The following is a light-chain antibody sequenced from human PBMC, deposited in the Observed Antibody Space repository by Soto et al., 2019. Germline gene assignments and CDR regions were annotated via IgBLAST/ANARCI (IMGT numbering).Light chain of an antibody. CDR2: KAS. V-gene: IGKV1-5*03. Sequence: DIPMTQSPSTLSASVGDRVTITCRASQSISSWLAWFRQKPGKAPKLLIYKASSLQSGVPSRFSGSESGTEFNLTISSLQPDDFATYYCQQYNPYSSTFGQGTKLEIK. CDR1: QSISSW. CDR3: QQYNPYSST. J-gene: IGKJ2*01.